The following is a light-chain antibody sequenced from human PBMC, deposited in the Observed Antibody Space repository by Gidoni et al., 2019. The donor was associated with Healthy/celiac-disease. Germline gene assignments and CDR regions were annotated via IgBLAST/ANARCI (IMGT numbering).Light chain of an antibody. V-gene: IGKV1-5*03. CDR3: QQYNSYSPT. CDR2: NAS. Sequence: DIQMTQSPSTLSASVGDRVTITCLASQSISSWLAWYQQKPGKDPKLLIYNASSLESGVPSRFSGSGSGTEFTFTSSSLQPDDFATYYCQQYNSYSPTFGQGTKVEIK. CDR1: QSISSW. J-gene: IGKJ1*01.